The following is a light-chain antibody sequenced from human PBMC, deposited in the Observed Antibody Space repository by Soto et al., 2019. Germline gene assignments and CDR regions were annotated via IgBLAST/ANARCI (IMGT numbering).Light chain of an antibody. CDR3: QQYNTYPFA. Sequence: DIKMTQSLSTLSASVGDRVTITCRASQRTSTWLAWYQQRPGKTPKLLISEAYKLESGVPSRFIGSGSGTEFTLTISSLQPDDFATNDCQQYNTYPFAFGQGTKVEIK. CDR1: QRTSTW. CDR2: EAY. V-gene: IGKV1-5*03. J-gene: IGKJ1*01.